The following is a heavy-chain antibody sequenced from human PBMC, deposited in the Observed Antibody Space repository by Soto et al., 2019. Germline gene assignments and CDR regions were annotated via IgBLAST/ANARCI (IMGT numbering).Heavy chain of an antibody. V-gene: IGHV4-30-4*01. D-gene: IGHD3-3*01. CDR2: IYYSGSA. CDR3: VSSLNYDFWRDGGRHFYFDY. CDR1: DASISTATFY. J-gene: IGHJ4*02. Sequence: QVHLQQSGPGLVKPSQTLSLTCTVSDASISTATFYWIRQLPGEALEWIGYIYYSGSAYYNSSLRSRATLSLDTSKSEFSLTLTSLTAADTAVYYCVSSLNYDFWRDGGRHFYFDYWGRGILATVSS.